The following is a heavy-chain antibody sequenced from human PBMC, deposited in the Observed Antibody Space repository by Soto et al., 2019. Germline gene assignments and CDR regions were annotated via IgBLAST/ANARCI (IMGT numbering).Heavy chain of an antibody. CDR2: ISGSGGST. Sequence: EVQLLESGGGLVQPGGSLRLSCAASGCTFSSYAMSWVRQAPGKGLEWVSAISGSGGSTYYADSVKGRFTISRDNSKNTLYLQMNSLRAEDTAVYYCAKDFPVLRFLEWLNDYWGQGTLVTVSS. CDR1: GCTFSSYA. J-gene: IGHJ4*02. CDR3: AKDFPVLRFLEWLNDY. D-gene: IGHD3-3*01. V-gene: IGHV3-23*01.